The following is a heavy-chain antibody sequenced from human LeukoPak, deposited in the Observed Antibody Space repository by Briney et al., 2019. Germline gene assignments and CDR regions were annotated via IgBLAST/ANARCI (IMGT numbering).Heavy chain of an antibody. CDR2: IIPIFGTA. J-gene: IGHJ4*02. Sequence: AASVKVSCKASGGTFSSYAISWVRQAPGQGLEWMGGIIPIFGTANYAQKFQGRVTITADESTSTAYKELSSLRSEDTAVYYCARASSGWRSVPAGYWGQGTLVTVSS. D-gene: IGHD6-19*01. CDR3: ARASSGWRSVPAGY. V-gene: IGHV1-69*13. CDR1: GGTFSSYA.